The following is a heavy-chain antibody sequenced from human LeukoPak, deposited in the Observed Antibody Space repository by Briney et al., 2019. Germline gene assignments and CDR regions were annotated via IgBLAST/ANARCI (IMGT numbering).Heavy chain of an antibody. V-gene: IGHV4-39*01. D-gene: IGHD3-9*01. CDR1: GGSISSSNYY. Sequence: TSETLSLTCTVSGGSISSSNYYWGWIRQPPGKGLEWIGSIYYSGSTYYNPSLKSGATISVDTSKNQFSLKLSSVTAADTAVYYCARQSSDILTGYYRGPYYYYGMDVWGQGTTVTVSS. CDR3: ARQSSDILTGYYRGPYYYYGMDV. J-gene: IGHJ6*02. CDR2: IYYSGST.